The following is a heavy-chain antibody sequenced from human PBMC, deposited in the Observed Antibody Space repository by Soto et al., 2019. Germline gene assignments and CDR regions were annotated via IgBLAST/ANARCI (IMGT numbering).Heavy chain of an antibody. CDR2: INPSGGST. J-gene: IGHJ4*02. D-gene: IGHD3-10*01. Sequence: VASVKVSCKASGYTFTSYYMHWVRQAPGQGLEWMGIINPSGGSTSYAQKFQGRVTMTRDTSTSTVYMELSSLRSEDTAVYYCARAQGRSYYGSGSGYYWGQGTLVTVSS. V-gene: IGHV1-46*03. CDR3: ARAQGRSYYGSGSGYY. CDR1: GYTFTSYY.